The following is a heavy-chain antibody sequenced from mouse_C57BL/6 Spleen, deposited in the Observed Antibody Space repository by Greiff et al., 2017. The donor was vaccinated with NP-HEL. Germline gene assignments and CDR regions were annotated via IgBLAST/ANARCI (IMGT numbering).Heavy chain of an antibody. Sequence: QVQLQQPGAELVKPGASVKMSCKASGYTFTSYWITWVKQRPGQGLEWIGDIYPGSGSTNYNEKFKSKATLTVDTSSSTAYMQLSSLTSEDSAVYYCARKRDGNYEFAYWGQGTLVTVSA. CDR2: IYPGSGST. CDR3: ARKRDGNYEFAY. CDR1: GYTFTSYW. J-gene: IGHJ3*01. V-gene: IGHV1-55*01. D-gene: IGHD2-1*01.